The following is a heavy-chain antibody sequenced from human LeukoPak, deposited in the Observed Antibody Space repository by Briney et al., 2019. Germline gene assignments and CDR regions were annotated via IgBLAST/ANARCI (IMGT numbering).Heavy chain of an antibody. Sequence: GASVKVSCKASGGTFSSYAISWVRQAPGQGLEWMGGIIPIFGTANYAQKFQGRVTITADESTSTAYMELSSLRSEDTAVYYCARDHGGIVGAVDYWGQGTLDTVSS. CDR1: GGTFSSYA. D-gene: IGHD1-26*01. CDR2: IIPIFGTA. V-gene: IGHV1-69*13. J-gene: IGHJ4*02. CDR3: ARDHGGIVGAVDY.